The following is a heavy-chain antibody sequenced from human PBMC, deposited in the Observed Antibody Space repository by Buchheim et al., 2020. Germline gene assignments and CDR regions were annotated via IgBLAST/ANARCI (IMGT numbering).Heavy chain of an antibody. V-gene: IGHV5-10-1*03. J-gene: IGHJ4*02. CDR3: ARVGYCSGGSCYAVLEY. D-gene: IGHD2-15*01. Sequence: EVRLVQSGAEVKKPGESLRISCKGSGYTFTNYWISWVRQMPGKGLEWMGRIDASDSYASYGPSFEGHVTISADKSISTAYLQWSSLKASDTAMYYCARVGYCSGGSCYAVLEYWGQGTL. CDR1: GYTFTNYW. CDR2: IDASDSYA.